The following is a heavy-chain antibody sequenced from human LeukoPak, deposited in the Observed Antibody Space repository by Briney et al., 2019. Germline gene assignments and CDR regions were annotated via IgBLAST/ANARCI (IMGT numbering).Heavy chain of an antibody. CDR1: GFTFSSYA. J-gene: IGHJ4*02. CDR2: MSYDGTNK. V-gene: IGHV3-30*04. Sequence: GGSLRLSCAASGFTFSSYAFHWVRQAPGKGLGWVAVMSYDGTNKYYPDSVKGRFTISRDTSRNTLYLQMNSLRAEDTAVYYCARGYCTTTSSYIDYWGQGTLVTVSS. CDR3: ARGYCTTTSSYIDY. D-gene: IGHD2-2*01.